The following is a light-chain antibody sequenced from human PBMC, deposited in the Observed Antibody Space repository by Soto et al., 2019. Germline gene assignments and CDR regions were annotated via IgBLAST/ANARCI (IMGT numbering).Light chain of an antibody. CDR3: SSYRTSNTRQIV. J-gene: IGLJ1*01. V-gene: IGLV2-14*03. CDR2: DVS. CDR1: SSDVGGYNY. Sequence: QSALTQPASVSGSPGQSITISCTGTSSDVGGYNYVSWYQHHPDKAPKLMIYDVSNRPSGVSNRFSGSKSGNMASLSISGLQPEDEADYYCSSYRTSNTRQIVCGTGTKVTVL.